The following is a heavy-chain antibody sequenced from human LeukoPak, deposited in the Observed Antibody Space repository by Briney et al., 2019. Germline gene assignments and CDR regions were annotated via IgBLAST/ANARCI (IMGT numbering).Heavy chain of an antibody. Sequence: ASVKVSCKASGYIFTGHYMHWVRQAPGQGLEWMGWINPNSGGTNYAQKFQGRVTMTRDTSISTAYMELSRLRSDDTAVYYCARDVAYDSSGYPHDYWGQGTLVTVSS. D-gene: IGHD3-22*01. J-gene: IGHJ4*02. CDR2: INPNSGGT. V-gene: IGHV1-2*02. CDR3: ARDVAYDSSGYPHDY. CDR1: GYIFTGHY.